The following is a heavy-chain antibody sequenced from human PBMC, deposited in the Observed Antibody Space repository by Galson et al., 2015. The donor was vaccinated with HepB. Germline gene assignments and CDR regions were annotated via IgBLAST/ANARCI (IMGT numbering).Heavy chain of an antibody. J-gene: IGHJ4*02. Sequence: SVKVSCKASGYTFTTYGISWVRQAPGQGLEWMGWINPNNGGTVYTQNFQGRVTVTRDTSTSTSYLEVRGLTSDDTAMYYCASERANTFYFDSWGQGTLVIVSS. CDR2: INPNNGGT. V-gene: IGHV1-18*01. CDR1: GYTFTTYG. CDR3: ASERANTFYFDS.